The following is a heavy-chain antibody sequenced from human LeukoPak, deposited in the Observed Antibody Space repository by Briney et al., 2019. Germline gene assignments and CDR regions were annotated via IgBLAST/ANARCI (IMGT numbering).Heavy chain of an antibody. D-gene: IGHD2-15*01. CDR2: ISSSGSTK. V-gene: IGHV3-48*02. Sequence: GGSLRLSCAASGFXSSSYSMNWVRQAPGKGLEWVSYISSSGSTKYYADSVKGRFTISRDNAKNSLYLQMNSLRDEDTAVYYCAVEGYCSGGSCYTNWFDTWGQGTPVTVSS. CDR1: GFXSSSYS. J-gene: IGHJ5*02. CDR3: AVEGYCSGGSCYTNWFDT.